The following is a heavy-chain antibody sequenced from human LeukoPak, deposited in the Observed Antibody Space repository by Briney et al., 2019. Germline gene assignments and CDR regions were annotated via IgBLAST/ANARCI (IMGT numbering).Heavy chain of an antibody. CDR1: GGSISSNS. CDR3: ATGGLYHYFDC. CDR2: ISSSSSTI. D-gene: IGHD2-15*01. Sequence: ETLSLTCIVSGGSISSNSYYWGWIRQAPGKGLEWVSYISSSSSTIYYADSVKGRFTISRDNAKNSLYLQMNSLRDEDTAVYYCATGGLYHYFDCWGQGTLVTVSS. V-gene: IGHV3-48*02. J-gene: IGHJ4*02.